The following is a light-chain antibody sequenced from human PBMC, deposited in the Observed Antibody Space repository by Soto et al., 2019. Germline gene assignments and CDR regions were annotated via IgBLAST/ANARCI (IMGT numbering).Light chain of an antibody. CDR3: QQYKNWPPLT. V-gene: IGKV3-15*01. CDR1: QSVSYN. Sequence: EIVMTQSPATLSVSPGETATLSCRASQSVSYNLAWYQQKPGQGPRLLIYGAFTRATGIPARFRGSGSGTDFTLTISSRQSEDFAVYYWQQYKNWPPLTFGGGTKVEIK. J-gene: IGKJ4*01. CDR2: GAF.